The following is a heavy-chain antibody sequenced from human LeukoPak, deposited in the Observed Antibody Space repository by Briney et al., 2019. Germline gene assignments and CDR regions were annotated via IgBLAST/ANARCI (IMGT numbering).Heavy chain of an antibody. CDR3: TTGSGSYYSPEFDY. D-gene: IGHD1-26*01. CDR2: IKSKTDGGTT. Sequence: PGGSLRLSCAASGFTFSNARMSWGCQAPGTGLELDCRIKSKTDGGTTDYAAPVKGRFTISRDDSKNTLYLQMNSLKTEDTAVYYCTTGSGSYYSPEFDYWGQGTLVTVSS. CDR1: GFTFSNAR. J-gene: IGHJ4*02. V-gene: IGHV3-15*01.